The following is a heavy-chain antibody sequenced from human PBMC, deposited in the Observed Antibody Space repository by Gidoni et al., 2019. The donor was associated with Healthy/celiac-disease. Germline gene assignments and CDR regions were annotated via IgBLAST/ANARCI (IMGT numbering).Heavy chain of an antibody. CDR1: GFTFSSYA. V-gene: IGHV3-64D*08. CDR3: VKDRVDILTGRGNWFDP. J-gene: IGHJ5*02. CDR2: ISSNGGST. D-gene: IGHD3-9*01. Sequence: EVQLVESGGGLVQPGGSLRLSCSAAGFTFSSYAMHWVRQAPGKGLEYVSAISSNGGSTYYAASVKGRFTISRDNSKNTLYLQMSSLRAEDTAVYYCVKDRVDILTGRGNWFDPWGQGTLVTVSS.